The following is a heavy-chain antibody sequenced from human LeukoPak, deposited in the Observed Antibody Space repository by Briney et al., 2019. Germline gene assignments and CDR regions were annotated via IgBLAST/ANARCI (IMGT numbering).Heavy chain of an antibody. CDR3: ARGLDYSNANWFDP. CDR1: GFTFDDYG. J-gene: IGHJ5*02. D-gene: IGHD4-11*01. V-gene: IGHV3-20*04. Sequence: GGSLRLSCAASGFTFDDYGMSWVRQAPGKGLEWVSGINWNGGSTGYADSVKGRFTISRDNAKNSLYLQMNSLRAEDTALYYCARGLDYSNANWFDPWGQGTLVTASS. CDR2: INWNGGST.